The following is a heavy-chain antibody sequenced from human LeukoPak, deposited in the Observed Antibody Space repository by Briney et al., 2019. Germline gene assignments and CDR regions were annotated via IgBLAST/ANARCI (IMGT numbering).Heavy chain of an antibody. V-gene: IGHV3-30*03. J-gene: IGHJ4*02. CDR1: GFTFSSYG. CDR3: AREKVVAATHYFDY. Sequence: GGSLRLSCAASGFTFSSYGMHWVRQAPGKGLEWVAVISYDGSNKYYADSVKGRFTISRDNSKNTLYLQMNSLRAEDTAVYYCAREKVVAATHYFDYWGQGTLVTVSS. D-gene: IGHD2-15*01. CDR2: ISYDGSNK.